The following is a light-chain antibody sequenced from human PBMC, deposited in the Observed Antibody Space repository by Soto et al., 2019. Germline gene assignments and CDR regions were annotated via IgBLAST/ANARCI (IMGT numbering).Light chain of an antibody. J-gene: IGKJ5*01. Sequence: EIVLRQSPGTLSLSPGERATLPCRASQRVKSSYLAWYQHKPGQAPRLLIYGTSSRATGIPDRFSGSGSGTDFTLTISRLEPEDFAVYYCQQYGSSITFGQGTRLEIK. V-gene: IGKV3-20*01. CDR2: GTS. CDR3: QQYGSSIT. CDR1: QRVKSSY.